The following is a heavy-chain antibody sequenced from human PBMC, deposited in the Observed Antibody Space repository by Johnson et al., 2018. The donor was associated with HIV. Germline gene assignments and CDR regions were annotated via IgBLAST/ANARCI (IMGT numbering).Heavy chain of an antibody. CDR3: AREGFITVLLRGGAFDI. CDR2: IKQDGSEK. V-gene: IGHV3-7*01. Sequence: MLLVESGGGLVQPGGSLRLSCAASGFTFSSYWMSWVRQAPGKGLEWVANIKQDGSEKYYVDSVKGRFTISRDNAKNSLYLQMNSLRAEDTAVYYCAREGFITVLLRGGAFDIWGQGTMVTVSS. D-gene: IGHD3-10*01. J-gene: IGHJ3*02. CDR1: GFTFSSYW.